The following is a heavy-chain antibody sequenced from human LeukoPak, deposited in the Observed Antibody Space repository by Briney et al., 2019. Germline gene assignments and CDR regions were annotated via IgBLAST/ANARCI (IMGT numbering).Heavy chain of an antibody. Sequence: ASVKVSCKASGYTFTSYYMHWVRQAPGQGLEWMGIINPSGGSTSYAQKFQGRVTMTRDTSTSTVYMELSSLRSEDTAVYYCARDVCSSGWYQIFDYWGQGTLVTVSS. J-gene: IGHJ4*02. CDR2: INPSGGST. D-gene: IGHD6-19*01. CDR1: GYTFTSYY. CDR3: ARDVCSSGWYQIFDY. V-gene: IGHV1-46*01.